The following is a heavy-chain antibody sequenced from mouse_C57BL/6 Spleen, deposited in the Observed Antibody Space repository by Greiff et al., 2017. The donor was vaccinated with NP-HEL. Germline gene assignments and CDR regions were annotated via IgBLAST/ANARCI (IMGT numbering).Heavy chain of an antibody. Sequence: VQLQQSGAELVRPGASVKLSCTASGFNIKDYYMHWVKQRPEQGLEWIGRIDPEDGDPEYAPKLQGKATMTADTSSNTAYLQLSSLTSEDTAVYYCTTPIYDGYYGYFDVWGTGTTVTVSS. D-gene: IGHD2-3*01. J-gene: IGHJ1*03. CDR3: TTPIYDGYYGYFDV. V-gene: IGHV14-1*01. CDR2: IDPEDGDP. CDR1: GFNIKDYY.